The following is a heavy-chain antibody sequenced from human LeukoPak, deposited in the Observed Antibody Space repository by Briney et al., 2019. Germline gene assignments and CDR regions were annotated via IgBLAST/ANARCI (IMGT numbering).Heavy chain of an antibody. V-gene: IGHV3-53*01. D-gene: IGHD1-26*01. CDR2: IYSGGST. CDR3: ARARYSGSYDFDY. J-gene: IGHJ4*02. CDR1: GFTVSSNY. Sequence: GGSLRLSYAASGFTVSSNYMSWVRQAPGKGLEWVSVIYSGGSTYYADSVKGRFTISRDNSKNTLYLQMNSLRAEDTAVYYCARARYSGSYDFDYWGQGTLVTVSS.